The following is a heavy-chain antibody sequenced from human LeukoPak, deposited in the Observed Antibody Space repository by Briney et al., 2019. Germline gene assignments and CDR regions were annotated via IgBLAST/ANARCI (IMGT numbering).Heavy chain of an antibody. J-gene: IGHJ5*02. CDR3: ARDIAAAGST. D-gene: IGHD6-13*01. Sequence: EASVKVSCKASGYTFTSYAISWVRQAPGQGLEWMGGIIPIFGTANYAQKFQGRVTITTDESTSTAYMELSSLRSEDTAVYYCARDIAAAGSTWGQGTLVTVSS. CDR2: IIPIFGTA. CDR1: GYTFTSYA. V-gene: IGHV1-69*05.